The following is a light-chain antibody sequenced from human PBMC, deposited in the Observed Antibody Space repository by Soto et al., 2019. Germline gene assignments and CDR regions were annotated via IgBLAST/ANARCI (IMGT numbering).Light chain of an antibody. J-gene: IGKJ2*01. CDR1: QTVSSNY. CDR3: QQYGSSYI. CDR2: SAS. Sequence: ETVLTQSPGTLSLSPGARATLSCRASQTVSSNYLAWYQQKPGQAPRLLIYSASSRATGIPDRFSGSGSGTDFTLTISRLEPEDFAVYYCQQYGSSYIFGQGTKLEVK. V-gene: IGKV3-20*01.